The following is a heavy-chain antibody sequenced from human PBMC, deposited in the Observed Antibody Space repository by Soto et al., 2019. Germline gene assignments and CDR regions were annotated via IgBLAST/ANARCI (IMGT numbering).Heavy chain of an antibody. J-gene: IGHJ4*02. V-gene: IGHV4-61*01. CDR1: GGSISSGNYY. CDR2: IYYSGSA. CDR3: ARAGYGSSGWYSFDY. D-gene: IGHD6-19*01. Sequence: QVQLQESGPGLVKPSETLSLSCTVSGGSISSGNYYWSWIRQAPRKGLEWIGYIYYSGSADYTPSLKSRVTISVDASKNQFSLKLNSVTAADAAVYYCARAGYGSSGWYSFDYWGQGTLVTVSS.